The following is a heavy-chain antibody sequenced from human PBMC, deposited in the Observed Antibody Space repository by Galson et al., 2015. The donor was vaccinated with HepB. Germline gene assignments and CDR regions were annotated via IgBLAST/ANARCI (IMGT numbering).Heavy chain of an antibody. Sequence: SLRLSCAVSGFTFSNYWMTWVRQAPGKGLEWVASIKQDGSERAYGASVKGRFTISRHNAKTSLYLQMNSLSADDTAVYHCTRDWGSSYDNWGQGTLVTVSS. J-gene: IGHJ4*02. D-gene: IGHD6-13*01. CDR2: IKQDGSER. CDR3: TRDWGSSYDN. V-gene: IGHV3-7*03. CDR1: GFTFSNYW.